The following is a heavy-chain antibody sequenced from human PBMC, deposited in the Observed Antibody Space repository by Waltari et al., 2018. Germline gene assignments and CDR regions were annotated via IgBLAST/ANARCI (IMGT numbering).Heavy chain of an antibody. Sequence: EVQLVETGGGLIQPGGSLRLSCAASGFTVSSNYMSWVRQAPGKGLEWVSVIYSGGRTYYADSVKGRFTISRDNSKNTLYLQMNSLRAEDTAVYYCARETGYSSGWYTGGFDYWGQGTLVTVSS. CDR3: ARETGYSSGWYTGGFDY. CDR2: IYSGGRT. J-gene: IGHJ4*02. D-gene: IGHD6-19*01. CDR1: GFTVSSNY. V-gene: IGHV3-53*02.